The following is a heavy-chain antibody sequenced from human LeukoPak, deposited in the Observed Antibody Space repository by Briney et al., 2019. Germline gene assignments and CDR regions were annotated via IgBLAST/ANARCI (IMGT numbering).Heavy chain of an antibody. J-gene: IGHJ4*02. V-gene: IGHV4-59*01. CDR3: ARVSSVITTSFDY. Sequence: PSETLSLTCTVSGGSMTYYYWAWIQQPPGKTLEWIGYTYYSGRTDYNPSLKGRVSISVDRSRSSNQFSLTLSSVTAADTAVYYCARVSSVITTSFDYWGQGILVTVSS. CDR1: GGSMTYYY. CDR2: TYYSGRT. D-gene: IGHD3-22*01.